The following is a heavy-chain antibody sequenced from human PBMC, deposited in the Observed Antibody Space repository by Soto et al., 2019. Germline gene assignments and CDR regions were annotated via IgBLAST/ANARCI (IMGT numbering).Heavy chain of an antibody. CDR2: ISYSRNT. V-gene: IGHV4-59*01. Sequence: QVQLQESGPGLVKPSETLSLTCTVSGGSIISGYWSWIRQPPGKGLVWIDYISYSRNTNYNPSLTCRVTMSVYTPKNQSSLRLSSVTTADTAVYYCAGLRGYAGSPIDYWGQGTLVTVSS. J-gene: IGHJ4*02. D-gene: IGHD2-15*01. CDR3: AGLRGYAGSPIDY. CDR1: GGSIISGY.